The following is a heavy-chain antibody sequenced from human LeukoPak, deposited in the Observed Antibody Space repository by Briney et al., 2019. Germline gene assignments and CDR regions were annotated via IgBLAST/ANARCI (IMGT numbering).Heavy chain of an antibody. J-gene: IGHJ4*02. CDR1: GGTFSSYA. CDR3: ARSHYYDSSGYPPGGY. Sequence: SVKVSCKASGGTFSSYAISWVRQAPGQGLEWMGGIIPIFGTANYAQKFQGRVTITADESTSTAYMELSSLRSEDTAVYYCARSHYYDSSGYPPGGYWGQGTLVTVSS. D-gene: IGHD3-22*01. CDR2: IIPIFGTA. V-gene: IGHV1-69*13.